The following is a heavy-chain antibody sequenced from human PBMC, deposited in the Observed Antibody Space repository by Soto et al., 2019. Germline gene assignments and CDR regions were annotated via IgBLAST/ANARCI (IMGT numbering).Heavy chain of an antibody. CDR1: GYTFTSYG. CDR3: ARGDAVAGTGAFDI. Sequence: ASVKVSCKASGYTFTSYGISWVRQAPGQGLEWMGWISAYNGNTNYAQKLQGRVTMTTDTSTSTAYMELRSLRSDDTAGYYCARGDAVAGTGAFDIWGQGTMVTVSS. J-gene: IGHJ3*02. D-gene: IGHD6-19*01. V-gene: IGHV1-18*01. CDR2: ISAYNGNT.